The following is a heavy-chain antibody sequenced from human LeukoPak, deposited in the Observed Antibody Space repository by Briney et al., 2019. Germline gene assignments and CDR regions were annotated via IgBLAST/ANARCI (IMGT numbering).Heavy chain of an antibody. CDR2: INAGNGNT. Sequence: ASVKVSCKASGYTFTSYAMHWARQAPGQRLEWMGWINAGNGNTKYSQKFQGRVTITRDTSASTAYMELSSLRSEDTAVYYCARGIAVALNWFDPWGQGTLVTVSS. D-gene: IGHD6-19*01. CDR1: GYTFTSYA. J-gene: IGHJ5*02. CDR3: ARGIAVALNWFDP. V-gene: IGHV1-3*01.